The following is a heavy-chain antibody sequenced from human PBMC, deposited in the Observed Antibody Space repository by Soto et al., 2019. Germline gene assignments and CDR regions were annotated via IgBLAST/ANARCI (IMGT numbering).Heavy chain of an antibody. Sequence: QLVQSGGGVVQPGGSLRLTCAASTFDLSHYAIHWVRQAPGKGLEWVALLSFDGSEKFFIDSVKGRFTISRDSSNNRGFLQPDSMRGDDMAVYFGARVDTMPPSPRRGDFVSTRQTDDAYYSGMMVGGQG. CDR2: LSFDGSEK. D-gene: IGHD2-2*01. V-gene: IGHV3-30*04. J-gene: IGHJ6*02. CDR3: ARVDTMPPSPRRGDFVSTRQTDDAYYSGMMV. CDR1: TFDLSHYA.